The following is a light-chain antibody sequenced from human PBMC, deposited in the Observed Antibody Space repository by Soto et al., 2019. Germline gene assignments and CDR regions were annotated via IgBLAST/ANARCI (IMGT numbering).Light chain of an antibody. CDR2: DAA. CDR1: QNINNR. CDR3: QQYNNFLWT. V-gene: IGKV1-5*01. Sequence: IQMTQSPSTLSASIGDRVTITCRASQNINNRIAWYQQKPGKAPKFLIYDAATLESGVPSRFSGSGFGTEFSLTISSLQPDDFGSYYCQQYNNFLWTFGQGTKVDIK. J-gene: IGKJ1*01.